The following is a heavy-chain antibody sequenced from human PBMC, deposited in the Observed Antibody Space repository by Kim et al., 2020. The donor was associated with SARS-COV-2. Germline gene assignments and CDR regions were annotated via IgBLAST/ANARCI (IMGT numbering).Heavy chain of an antibody. D-gene: IGHD2-15*01. CDR1: GFTFSSYS. Sequence: GGSLRLSCAASGFTFSSYSMNWVRQAPGKGLEWVSSISSSSSYIYYADSVKGRFTISRDNAKNSLYLQMNSLRAEDTAVYYCASLSVVVVAATLNDPWGQGTLVTVSS. J-gene: IGHJ5*02. V-gene: IGHV3-21*01. CDR2: ISSSSSYI. CDR3: ASLSVVVVAATLNDP.